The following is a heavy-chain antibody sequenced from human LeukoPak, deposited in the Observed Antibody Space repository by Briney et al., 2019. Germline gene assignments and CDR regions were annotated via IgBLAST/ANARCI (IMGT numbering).Heavy chain of an antibody. CDR3: VKDAVAPGSSGDVFDL. CDR1: GFTFSRYD. V-gene: IGHV3-23*01. Sequence: PGGPLRLSCAASGFTFSRYDMTWVPQATGKGLEGVSTITRSGGNTYYADSVKGRVTISRDDSKNTLYLQMNRLRAQDTAAYSCVKDAVAPGSSGDVFDLWGQGTLVIVSS. D-gene: IGHD3-10*01. J-gene: IGHJ4*02. CDR2: ITRSGGNT.